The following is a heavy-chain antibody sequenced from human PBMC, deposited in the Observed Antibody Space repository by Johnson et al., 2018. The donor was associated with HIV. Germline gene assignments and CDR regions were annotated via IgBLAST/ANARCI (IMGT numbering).Heavy chain of an antibody. CDR3: ARDNGDTIFGVVIREGAFDI. D-gene: IGHD3-3*01. Sequence: QVQLVESGGGVVQPGRSLRLSCAASGFTFSTYVMHWVRQAPGKGLEWVALIWHDGSNKYYADSVKGRFTISRDNSKNTLYLQMNSLRAEDTAVYYCARDNGDTIFGVVIREGAFDIWGQGTMVTVSS. CDR2: IWHDGSNK. V-gene: IGHV3-30*19. CDR1: GFTFSTYV. J-gene: IGHJ3*02.